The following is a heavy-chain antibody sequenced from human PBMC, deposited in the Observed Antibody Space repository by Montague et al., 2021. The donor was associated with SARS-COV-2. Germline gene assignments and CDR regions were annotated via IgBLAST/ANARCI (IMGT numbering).Heavy chain of an antibody. J-gene: IGHJ2*01. D-gene: IGHD5-18*01. V-gene: IGHV4-59*01. CDR1: GGSISGYY. CDR2: IYDTGNT. Sequence: SETLSLTCTVSGGSISGYYWSWIRQPPGKGPEWIRNIYDTGNTNYNPSLKSRVTISEDTSKNQFSLRLTSVTAADTAVYYCARDFRLQLWQTNYYFGLWGRGTLVSVSS. CDR3: ARDFRLQLWQTNYYFGL.